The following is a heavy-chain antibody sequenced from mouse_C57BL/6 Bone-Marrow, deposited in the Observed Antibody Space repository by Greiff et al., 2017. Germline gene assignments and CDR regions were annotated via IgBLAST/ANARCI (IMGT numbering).Heavy chain of an antibody. D-gene: IGHD2-5*01. V-gene: IGHV5-16*01. CDR2: INYDGSST. Sequence: EVKVVESEGGLVQPGSSMKLSCTASGFTFSDYYMAWVRQVPEKGLEWVANINYDGSSTYYLASLKSRFIISKDNAKNILYLQMSRLKSEDTATYYCAIYSNATRAWFAYWDQGTRVTVSA. J-gene: IGHJ3*01. CDR3: AIYSNATRAWFAY. CDR1: GFTFSDYY.